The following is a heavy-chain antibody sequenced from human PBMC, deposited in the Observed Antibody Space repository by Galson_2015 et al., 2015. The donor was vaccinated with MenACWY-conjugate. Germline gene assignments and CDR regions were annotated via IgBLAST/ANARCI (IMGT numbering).Heavy chain of an antibody. CDR2: IGSSSSAL. D-gene: IGHD6-19*01. V-gene: IGHV3-48*01. CDR3: ARDGGGWVIDY. CDR1: GFSFSSYR. Sequence: SLRLSCAASGFSFSSYRMTWVRHTPGKGLEWVSYIGSSSSALHYADSVKGRFVISRDNAKNSLFLQMSSLRAEDTAVYYCARDGGGWVIDYWGQGSLVTVSS. J-gene: IGHJ4*02.